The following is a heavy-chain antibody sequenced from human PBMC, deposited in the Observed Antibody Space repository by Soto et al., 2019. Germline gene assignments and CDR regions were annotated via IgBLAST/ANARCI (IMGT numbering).Heavy chain of an antibody. J-gene: IGHJ5*02. Sequence: SLRLSCAASGFTFSSYGMHGVRQAPGKGLEWVAVIWYDGSNKYYADSVKGRFTISRDNSKNTLYLQMNSLRAEDTAVYYCARDGWECSSSGWFDPWGQGTLVTVSS. CDR2: IWYDGSNK. D-gene: IGHD6-6*01. V-gene: IGHV3-33*01. CDR3: ARDGWECSSSGWFDP. CDR1: GFTFSSYG.